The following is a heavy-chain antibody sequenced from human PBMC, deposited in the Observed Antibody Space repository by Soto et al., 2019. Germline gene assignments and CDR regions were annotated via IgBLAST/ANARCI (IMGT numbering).Heavy chain of an antibody. CDR2: ISASGGST. Sequence: GGSLRLSCAAAGVTCSSYAMHWVRQAPGKGLEWVSAISASGGSTYYADSVKGRFTISRDNSKNTLYLQMNSLRAEDTAVYYCAKDLYQETGPQTTWGQGTLVPVSS. CDR3: AKDLYQETGPQTT. V-gene: IGHV3-23*01. CDR1: GVTCSSYA. J-gene: IGHJ5*02. D-gene: IGHD1-1*01.